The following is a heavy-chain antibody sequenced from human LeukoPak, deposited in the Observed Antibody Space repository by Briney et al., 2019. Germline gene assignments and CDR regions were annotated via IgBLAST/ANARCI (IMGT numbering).Heavy chain of an antibody. D-gene: IGHD3-10*01. Sequence: ASVTVSCKASGYTFTGYYMHWVRQAPGQGLEWMGRINPNSGGTNYAQKFQGRVTMTRDTSISTAYMELSRLRSDDTAVYYCARELSDGSGSWDAFDIWGQGTMVTVSS. CDR1: GYTFTGYY. V-gene: IGHV1-2*06. CDR2: INPNSGGT. CDR3: ARELSDGSGSWDAFDI. J-gene: IGHJ3*02.